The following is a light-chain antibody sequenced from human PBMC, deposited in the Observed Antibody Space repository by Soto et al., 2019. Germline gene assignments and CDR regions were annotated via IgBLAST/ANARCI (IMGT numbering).Light chain of an antibody. CDR1: SSDVGNYNR. V-gene: IGLV2-18*02. CDR3: SSYTSSNTVV. CDR2: EVS. Sequence: QSALTQPPSVSGSPGQSVTISCTGTSSDVGNYNRVSWYQQSPGTAPKLIICEVSNRPSGVPDRFSGSKSGNTAFLTISGLQTEDEADYYCSSYTSSNTVVFGGGTKLTVL. J-gene: IGLJ2*01.